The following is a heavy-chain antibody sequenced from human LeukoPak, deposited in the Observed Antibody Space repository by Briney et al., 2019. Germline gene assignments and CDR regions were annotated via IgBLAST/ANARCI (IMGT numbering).Heavy chain of an antibody. V-gene: IGHV1-8*01. Sequence: ASVKVSCKASGYTFTSYDINWVRQATGQGLEWMGWMNPNSGNTGYAQKFQGRVTMTRNTSTSTAYMELSSLRSEDTAVYYCARGSRITMVRGVIITWGRYYYYMDVWGKGTTVTVSS. J-gene: IGHJ6*03. CDR1: GYTFTSYD. D-gene: IGHD3-10*01. CDR3: ARGSRITMVRGVIITWGRYYYYMDV. CDR2: MNPNSGNT.